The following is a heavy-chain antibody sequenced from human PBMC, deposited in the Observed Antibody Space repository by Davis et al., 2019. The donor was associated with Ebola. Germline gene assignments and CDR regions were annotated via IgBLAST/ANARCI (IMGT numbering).Heavy chain of an antibody. CDR2: IKQDGSEK. D-gene: IGHD4-17*01. J-gene: IGHJ5*02. CDR1: GFTFSSYW. V-gene: IGHV3-7*03. CDR3: ARDESTVTTYWFDP. Sequence: GESLKISCAASGFTFSSYWMSWVRQAPGKGLEWVANIKQDGSEKYYVDSVKGRFTISRDNAKNSLYLQMNSLRAEDTAVYYCARDESTVTTYWFDPWGQGTLVIVSS.